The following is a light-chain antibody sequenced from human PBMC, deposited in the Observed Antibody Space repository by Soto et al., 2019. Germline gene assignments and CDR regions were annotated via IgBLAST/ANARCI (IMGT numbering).Light chain of an antibody. CDR2: KAS. J-gene: IGKJ2*01. CDR3: QQYNSYGYT. Sequence: DIQMTQSPSTLSASVGDRVTITCRASQSISSWLAWYQQKPGKAPKLLIYKASSLESGVPSRFRGSGSGTEFTLTISSLQPDDFVTYYCQQYNSYGYTFGQGTKLEIK. CDR1: QSISSW. V-gene: IGKV1-5*03.